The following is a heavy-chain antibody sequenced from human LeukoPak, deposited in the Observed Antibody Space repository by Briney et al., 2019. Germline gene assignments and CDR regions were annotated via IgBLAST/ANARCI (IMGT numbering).Heavy chain of an antibody. CDR3: AASDRQYQYYYGSGSYFGY. J-gene: IGHJ4*02. Sequence: PSETLSLTCTVSGGSISSYYWSWIRQPPGKGLEWIGYIYYSGSTNYNPSLKSRVTISVDTSKNQFSLKLSSVTAADTAVYYCAASDRQYQYYYGSGSYFGYWGQGTLVTVSS. D-gene: IGHD3-10*01. V-gene: IGHV4-59*01. CDR1: GGSISSYY. CDR2: IYYSGST.